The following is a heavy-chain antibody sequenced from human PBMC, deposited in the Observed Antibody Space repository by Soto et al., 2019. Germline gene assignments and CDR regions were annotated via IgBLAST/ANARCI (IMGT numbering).Heavy chain of an antibody. V-gene: IGHV3-33*01. CDR1: GFTFSTDG. D-gene: IGHD1-1*01. CDR2: IWHDGSNK. J-gene: IGHJ6*02. CDR3: ARVQTQLERIYYYYYAMDV. Sequence: PGGSLRLSCAASGFTFSTDGMHWVRQAPEKGLEWVGVIWHDGSNKYYTDSVKGRFTITRANAKNTQYLQMNSLRAEDRAVYFCARVQTQLERIYYYYYAMDVWGQGTTVTVSS.